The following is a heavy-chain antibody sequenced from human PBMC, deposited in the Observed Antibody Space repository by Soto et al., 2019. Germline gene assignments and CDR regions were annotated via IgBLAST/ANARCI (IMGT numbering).Heavy chain of an antibody. Sequence: PGGSLRLSCAASGFTFSSYAMHWVRQAPGKGLEWVAVISYDGSNKYYADSVKGRFTISRDNSKNTLYLQMNSLRAEDTVVYYCARDLSTTEYYYYGMDVWGQGTTVTVSS. D-gene: IGHD2-2*01. CDR1: GFTFSSYA. J-gene: IGHJ6*02. CDR3: ARDLSTTEYYYYGMDV. CDR2: ISYDGSNK. V-gene: IGHV3-30-3*01.